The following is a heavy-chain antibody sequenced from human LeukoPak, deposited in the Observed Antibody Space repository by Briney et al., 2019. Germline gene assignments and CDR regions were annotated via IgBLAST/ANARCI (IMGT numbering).Heavy chain of an antibody. D-gene: IGHD3-10*01. Sequence: GGSLRLSCATSGFTFRSYAMIWVRQAPERGLQWVSGISGSGTYYADFAKGRFTISRDNSKNTLYLQMNSLRAEDTATYYCARAGYGSGSYYWSLSPYGMDVWGQGTTVTVSS. CDR2: ISGSGT. CDR3: ARAGYGSGSYYWSLSPYGMDV. CDR1: GFTFRSYA. V-gene: IGHV3-23*01. J-gene: IGHJ6*02.